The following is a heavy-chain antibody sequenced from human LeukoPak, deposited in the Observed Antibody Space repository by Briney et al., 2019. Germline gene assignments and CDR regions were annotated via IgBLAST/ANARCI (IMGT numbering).Heavy chain of an antibody. Sequence: PGGSLRLSCAASGFTFISYDIHWVRQAPGKGLEWVAVISYDGSNKYYADSVKGRFTISGDNSKNTLYLQVNSLRTEDTAVYYCAKNIPNCSSTSCPLDYWGQGTLVTVSS. D-gene: IGHD2-2*01. CDR3: AKNIPNCSSTSCPLDY. J-gene: IGHJ4*02. CDR2: ISYDGSNK. CDR1: GFTFISYD. V-gene: IGHV3-30*18.